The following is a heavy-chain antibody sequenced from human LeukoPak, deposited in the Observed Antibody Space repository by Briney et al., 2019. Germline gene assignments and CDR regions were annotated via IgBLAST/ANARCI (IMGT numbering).Heavy chain of an antibody. J-gene: IGHJ4*02. Sequence: ASVKVSCKASGYTFTSYDINWVRQATGQGLEWMGWMNPNSGNTGYAQKFQGRVTMTRDMSTSTVYMELSSLRSEDTAVYYCAGSGSYSDFDYWGQGTLVTVSS. CDR1: GYTFTSYD. CDR2: MNPNSGNT. V-gene: IGHV1-8*02. D-gene: IGHD1-26*01. CDR3: AGSGSYSDFDY.